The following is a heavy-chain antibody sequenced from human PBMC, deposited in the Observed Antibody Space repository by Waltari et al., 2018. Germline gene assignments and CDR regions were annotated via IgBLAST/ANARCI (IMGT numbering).Heavy chain of an antibody. Sequence: QVQLQESGPGLVKPSETLSLTCTVSGGSISSYYWRWIRQPPGKGLEWIGYIYYSGSTNYNPSLKSRVTISVDTSKNQFSLKLSSVTAADTAVYYCARHRVAVAGTPSTWFDPWGQGTLVTVSS. CDR1: GGSISSYY. V-gene: IGHV4-59*08. D-gene: IGHD6-19*01. J-gene: IGHJ5*02. CDR3: ARHRVAVAGTPSTWFDP. CDR2: IYYSGST.